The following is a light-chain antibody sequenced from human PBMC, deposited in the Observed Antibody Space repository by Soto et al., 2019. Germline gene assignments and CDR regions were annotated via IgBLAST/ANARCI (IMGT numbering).Light chain of an antibody. V-gene: IGLV2-11*01. CDR3: CSYAVSYTFTV. CDR2: DVS. J-gene: IGLJ2*01. Sequence: QSVLTQPRSVSGSPGQSVTISCTGTSSDVGGYNYVSWYQQHPGKAPKLMIYDVSKRPSGVPDRFSGSKSGNTASLTISGLQAEDEADYYCCSYAVSYTFTVFAGGSKVTV. CDR1: SSDVGGYNY.